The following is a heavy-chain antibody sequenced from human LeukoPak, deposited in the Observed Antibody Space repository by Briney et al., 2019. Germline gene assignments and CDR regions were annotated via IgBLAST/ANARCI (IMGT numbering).Heavy chain of an antibody. CDR1: GGTFSSYA. V-gene: IGHV1-69*01. CDR2: IIPIFGTA. CDR3: ARSRGGTDIVVVPALYYYYMDV. Sequence: SVKVSCKASGGTFSSYAISWVRQAPGQGLERMGGIIPIFGTANYAQKFQGRVTITADESTSTAYMELSSLRSEDTAVYYCARSRGGTDIVVVPALYYYYMDVWGKGTTVTVSS. J-gene: IGHJ6*03. D-gene: IGHD2-2*01.